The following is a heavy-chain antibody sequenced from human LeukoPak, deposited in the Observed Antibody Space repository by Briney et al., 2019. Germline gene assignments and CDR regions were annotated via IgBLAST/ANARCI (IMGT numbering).Heavy chain of an antibody. J-gene: IGHJ4*02. CDR3: ARGYYDFWSGYFDY. V-gene: IGHV3-23*01. CDR1: GFTFSSYA. Sequence: GGSLRLSCAASGFTFSSYAMSWVRQAPGKGLEWVSGISGSGDNTYYADSVKGRFTISRDNSKNTLYVQMNSLRAEDTAVYYCARGYYDFWSGYFDYWGQGTLVTVSS. CDR2: ISGSGDNT. D-gene: IGHD3-3*01.